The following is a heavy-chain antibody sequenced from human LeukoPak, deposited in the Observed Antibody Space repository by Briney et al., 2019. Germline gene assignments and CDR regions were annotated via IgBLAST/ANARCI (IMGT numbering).Heavy chain of an antibody. Sequence: GGSLRLSCAASGFTFSSYWMSWVRQAPGKGLEWVANIKQDGGEKYYVDSVKGRFTISRDNAKNSLYLQMNSLRAEDTAVYYCARVSDTLKYYDILTGYYTHYDGMDVWGQGTTVTVSS. D-gene: IGHD3-9*01. CDR3: ARVSDTLKYYDILTGYYTHYDGMDV. CDR2: IKQDGGEK. V-gene: IGHV3-7*02. CDR1: GFTFSSYW. J-gene: IGHJ6*02.